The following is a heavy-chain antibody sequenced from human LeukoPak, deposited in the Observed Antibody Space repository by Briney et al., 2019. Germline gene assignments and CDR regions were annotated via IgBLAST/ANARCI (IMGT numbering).Heavy chain of an antibody. V-gene: IGHV1-18*01. J-gene: IGHJ6*02. Sequence: GASVKVSCKASGYTFTSYGISWVRQAPGQGLEWMGWISAYNGNINYAQKLQGRVTMTTDTSTSTAYMELRSLRSDDTAVYYCARAGPEVGVGGDYYYYGMDVWGQGTTVTVSS. CDR1: GYTFTSYG. CDR3: ARAGPEVGVGGDYYYYGMDV. CDR2: ISAYNGNI. D-gene: IGHD1-26*01.